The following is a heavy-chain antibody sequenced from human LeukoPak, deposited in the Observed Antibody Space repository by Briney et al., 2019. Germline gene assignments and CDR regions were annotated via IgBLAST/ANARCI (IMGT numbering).Heavy chain of an antibody. V-gene: IGHV4-34*01. J-gene: IGHJ4*02. CDR3: ARRGGMRRYCSGWYFNY. CDR1: GGSFSGYY. D-gene: IGHD6-19*01. CDR2: INHSGST. Sequence: SETLSLTCAVYGGSFSGYYWSWIRQPPGKGLEWIGEINHSGSTNYNPSLKSRVTISVDTSKNQFSLKLSSVTAADTAVYYCARRGGMRRYCSGWYFNYWGQGTLVTVSS.